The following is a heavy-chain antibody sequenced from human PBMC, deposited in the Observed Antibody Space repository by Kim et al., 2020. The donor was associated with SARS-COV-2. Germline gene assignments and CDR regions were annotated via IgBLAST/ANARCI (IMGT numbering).Heavy chain of an antibody. CDR3: ARDVNTAMAYYYYYYGMDV. V-gene: IGHV3-33*01. CDR2: IWYDGSNK. J-gene: IGHJ6*02. D-gene: IGHD5-18*01. CDR1: GFTFSSYG. Sequence: GGSLRLSCAASGFTFSSYGMHWVRQAPGKGLEWVAVIWYDGSNKYYADSVKGRFTISRDNSKNTLYLQMNSLRAEDTAVYYCARDVNTAMAYYYYYYGMDVWGQGTTVTVSS.